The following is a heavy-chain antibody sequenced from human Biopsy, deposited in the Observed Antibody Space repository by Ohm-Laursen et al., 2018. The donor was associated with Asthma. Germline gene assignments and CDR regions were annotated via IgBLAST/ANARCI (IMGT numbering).Heavy chain of an antibody. CDR1: GGSFSSNY. D-gene: IGHD1-26*01. Sequence: SQTLSLTCAVYGGSFSSNYWSWIRQTPGKGLEWLGDTHHRGYTNHNPSLSRRLTLSVATSKNQLSLRLASVTAADTAVYYCARGSSSRLSQWELLVSGGKRAHSYYGMDVWGQGTTVTVSS. CDR2: THHRGYT. CDR3: ARGSSSRLSQWELLVSGGKRAHSYYGMDV. V-gene: IGHV4-34*01. J-gene: IGHJ6*02.